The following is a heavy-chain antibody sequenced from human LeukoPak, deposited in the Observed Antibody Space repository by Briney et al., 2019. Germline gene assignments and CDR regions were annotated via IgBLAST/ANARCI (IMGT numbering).Heavy chain of an antibody. CDR1: GFTFDDYA. J-gene: IGHJ4*02. V-gene: IGHV3-9*03. D-gene: IGHD6-13*01. CDR3: AKGSDGAAAGTDFDY. Sequence: GRSLRLSCAASGFTFDDYAMHWVRQAPGKGLEWVSGISWNSGSIGYADSVKGRFTISRDNAKNSLYLQMNSLRAEDMALYYCAKGSDGAAAGTDFDYWGQGTLVTVSP. CDR2: ISWNSGSI.